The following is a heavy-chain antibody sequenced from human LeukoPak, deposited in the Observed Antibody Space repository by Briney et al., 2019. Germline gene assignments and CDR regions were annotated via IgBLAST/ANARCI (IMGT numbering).Heavy chain of an antibody. CDR3: ASSTHAYSSSWYGDY. V-gene: IGHV3-30*04. Sequence: GRSLRLSCAASGFTFSSYAMHWVRQAPGKGLGWVAVISYDGSNKYYADSVKGRFTISRDNSKNTLYLQMNSLRAEDTAVYYCASSTHAYSSSWYGDYWGQGTLVTVSS. D-gene: IGHD6-13*01. CDR2: ISYDGSNK. CDR1: GFTFSSYA. J-gene: IGHJ4*02.